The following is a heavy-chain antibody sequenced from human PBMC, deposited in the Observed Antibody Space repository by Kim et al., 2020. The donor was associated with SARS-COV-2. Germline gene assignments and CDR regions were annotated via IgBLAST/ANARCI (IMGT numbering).Heavy chain of an antibody. J-gene: IGHJ6*02. Sequence: SETLSLTCTVSGGSVSSGSYYWSWIRQPPGKGLEWIGYIYYSGSTNYNPSLKSRVTISVDTSKNQFSLKLSSVTAADTAVYYCARGRGWSTSHYYYGMDVWGQGTTVTVSS. CDR3: ARGRGWSTSHYYYGMDV. D-gene: IGHD2-2*01. V-gene: IGHV4-61*01. CDR2: IYYSGST. CDR1: GGSVSSGSYY.